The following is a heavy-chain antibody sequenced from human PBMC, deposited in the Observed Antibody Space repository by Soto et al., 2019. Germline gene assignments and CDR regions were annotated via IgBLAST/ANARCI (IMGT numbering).Heavy chain of an antibody. CDR3: ARGLFGQQWLVGFDT. V-gene: IGHV1-69*01. J-gene: IGHJ4*02. CDR1: GGSFSNYI. D-gene: IGHD6-19*01. Sequence: QVHLVQSGAEVKKPGSSVKVSCKASGGSFSNYIFVWVRQAPGQGLEWMGGTIPMFATAQYAQKLQGRVTITADESTSTVYMDLTSLTSDDTAVYYCARGLFGQQWLVGFDTWGQGTLVTVSS. CDR2: TIPMFATA.